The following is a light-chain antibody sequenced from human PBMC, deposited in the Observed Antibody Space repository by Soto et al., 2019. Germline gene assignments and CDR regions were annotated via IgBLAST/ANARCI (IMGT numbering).Light chain of an antibody. J-gene: IGLJ2*01. CDR3: LLSYNAARV. CDR2: DTS. CDR1: TGAVTSNHH. V-gene: IGLV7-46*01. Sequence: QAVVPQEPSLTVSPGGTVPLTCGSSTGAVTSNHHPYWFQQKAGQAPRTLIYDTSNKHSWTPARFSGSLLGDKAALTLSGAQPEDEAQYYCLLSYNAARVFGGGTQLTVL.